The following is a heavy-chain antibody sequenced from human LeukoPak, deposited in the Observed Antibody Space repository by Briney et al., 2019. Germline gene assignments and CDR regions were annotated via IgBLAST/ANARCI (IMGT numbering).Heavy chain of an antibody. CDR1: GDSVSSNSAA. V-gene: IGHV6-1*01. D-gene: IGHD1-20*01. Sequence: SQTLSLTCAISGDSVSSNSAAWNWIRQSPSRGLEWLGRTYYRSKWYNDYAVSVKSRITTNPDTSKNQFSLQLNSVTPEDTAVYYCARAGITGTLRNYYYRGMDVWGQGTTVTVSS. J-gene: IGHJ6*02. CDR2: TYYRSKWYN. CDR3: ARAGITGTLRNYYYRGMDV.